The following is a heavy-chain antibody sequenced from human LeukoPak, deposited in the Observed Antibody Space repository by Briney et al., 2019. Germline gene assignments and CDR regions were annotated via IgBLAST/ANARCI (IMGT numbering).Heavy chain of an antibody. D-gene: IGHD4-11*01. J-gene: IGHJ4*02. CDR3: ARAGYYRFDY. CDR2: INSDGSTI. CDR1: GFTFSTSW. V-gene: IGHV3-74*01. Sequence: PGGSLRLSCAGSGFTFSTSWMHWVRQAPGQGLVWVSRINSDGSTINYADSVQGRFTISRDNAKSILYLQMNSLGAEDTAVYYCARAGYYRFDYWGQGTQVTVSS.